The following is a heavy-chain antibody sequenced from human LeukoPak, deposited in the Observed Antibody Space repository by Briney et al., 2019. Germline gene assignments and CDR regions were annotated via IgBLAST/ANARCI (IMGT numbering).Heavy chain of an antibody. D-gene: IGHD5-24*01. CDR2: IIPIFGTA. J-gene: IGHJ4*02. CDR1: GGTFSSYA. V-gene: IGHV1-69*05. CDR3: ASGRWLQPWGYFDY. Sequence: GVSVKVSCKASGGTFSSYAISWVRQAPGQGLEWMGGIIPIFGTANYAQKFQGRVTITTDGSTSTAYMELSSLRSADTAVYYCASGRWLQPWGYFDYWGQGTLDTVSS.